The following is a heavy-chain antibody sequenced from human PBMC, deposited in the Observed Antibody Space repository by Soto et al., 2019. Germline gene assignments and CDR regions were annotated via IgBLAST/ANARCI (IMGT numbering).Heavy chain of an antibody. CDR3: ARGTWLRSAFDI. CDR2: IYYSGNT. J-gene: IGHJ3*02. Sequence: SETLSLTCTVSGGSISSYYWSWIRQPPGKGLEWIGFIYYSGNTNYNPSLKSRVTMSLDTSKNQFSLKLSSVTASDTAVYYCARGTWLRSAFDIWGQGTMVTVSS. CDR1: GGSISSYY. V-gene: IGHV4-59*12. D-gene: IGHD5-12*01.